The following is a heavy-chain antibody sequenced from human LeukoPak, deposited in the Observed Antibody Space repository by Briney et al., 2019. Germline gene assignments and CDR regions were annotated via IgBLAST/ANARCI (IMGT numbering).Heavy chain of an antibody. Sequence: GGSLRLSCAASEFTFRNYAMSWVRQAPGKGLEWVSGISGNSVSTYYADSVKGRFTISRDNSENTLYLQMNSLRTEDTAVYYCAKDSYYYYIDVWGKGTTVTVSS. J-gene: IGHJ6*03. CDR3: AKDSYYYYIDV. CDR2: ISGNSVST. V-gene: IGHV3-23*01. CDR1: EFTFRNYA.